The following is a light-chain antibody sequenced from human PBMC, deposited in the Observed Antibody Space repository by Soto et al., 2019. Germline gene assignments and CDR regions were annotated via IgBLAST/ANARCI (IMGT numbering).Light chain of an antibody. CDR2: SNN. CDR1: SSNIGSNT. V-gene: IGLV1-44*01. J-gene: IGLJ1*01. Sequence: QSVLTQPPSASGTPGQRVTISCSGSSSNIGSNTVNWYQQLPGTAPKLLIYSNNQRPSGVPDRFSGSKSGTSASLAISGLQAGVEVDYYCAAWDDSLNGFYVFGTGTKVTVL. CDR3: AAWDDSLNGFYV.